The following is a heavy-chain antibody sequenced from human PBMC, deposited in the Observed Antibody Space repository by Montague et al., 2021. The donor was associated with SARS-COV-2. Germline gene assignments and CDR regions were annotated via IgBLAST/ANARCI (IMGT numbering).Heavy chain of an antibody. D-gene: IGHD1-26*01. J-gene: IGHJ4*02. CDR2: IRSKSNNYAT. CDR3: TTHSGNYLSFGF. CDR1: GFTFSDSA. V-gene: IGHV3-73*01. Sequence: SLRLSCAASGFTFSDSAMHWVRQASGKGLEWVGRIRSKSNNYATAFSPSLKGRFTISRDDSKNAAYLQMNSLKPEDTAVSYCTTHSGNYLSFGFWGQGTLVAVSS.